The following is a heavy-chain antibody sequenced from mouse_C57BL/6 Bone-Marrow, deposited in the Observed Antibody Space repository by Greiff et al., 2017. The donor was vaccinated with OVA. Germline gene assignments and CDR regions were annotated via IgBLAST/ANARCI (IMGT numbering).Heavy chain of an antibody. CDR2: IDPSDSYT. J-gene: IGHJ2*01. CDR3: ARCGLGSGYGY. Sequence: QVQLQQPGAELVRPGTSVKLSCKASGYTFTSYWMHWVKQRPGQGLEWIGVIDPSDSYTNYNQKFKGKATLTVDTSSSTAYMQRSSLTSEDSAVYYCARCGLGSGYGYWGQGTTLTVSS. D-gene: IGHD3-2*02. V-gene: IGHV1-59*01. CDR1: GYTFTSYW.